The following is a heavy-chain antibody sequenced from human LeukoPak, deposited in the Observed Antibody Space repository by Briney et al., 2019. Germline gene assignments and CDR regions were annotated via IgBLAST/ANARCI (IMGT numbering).Heavy chain of an antibody. CDR2: ISAYNGNT. J-gene: IGHJ5*02. D-gene: IGHD6-13*01. CDR1: GYTFTSYG. V-gene: IGHV1-18*01. CDR3: ARPIVAAGSNWFDP. Sequence: ASVKVSCKASGYTFTSYGISWVRQAPGQGLEWMGWISAYNGNTNYAQKLQGRVTMTTGTSTGTAYMELRSLRSDDTAVYYCARPIVAAGSNWFDPWGQGTLVTVSS.